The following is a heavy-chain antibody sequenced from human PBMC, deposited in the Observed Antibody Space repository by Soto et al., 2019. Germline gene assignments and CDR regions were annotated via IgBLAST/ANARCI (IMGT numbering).Heavy chain of an antibody. CDR3: CINTLDSANYSYYGMDV. J-gene: IGHJ6*02. CDR1: GYTFTSYG. Sequence: GASVKVSCKASGYTFTSYGISWVRQAPGQGLEWMGWISAYNGNTNYAQKLQGRVTMTTDTSTSTAYMELRSLRSDDTAVYYCCINTLDSANYSYYGMDVWGQGTTVTVSS. CDR2: ISAYNGNT. V-gene: IGHV1-18*01. D-gene: IGHD2-15*01.